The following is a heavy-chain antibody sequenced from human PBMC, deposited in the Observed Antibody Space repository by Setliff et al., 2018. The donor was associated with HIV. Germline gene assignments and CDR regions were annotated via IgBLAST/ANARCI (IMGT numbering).Heavy chain of an antibody. D-gene: IGHD3-22*01. CDR3: ARDRIEVLADSPHDVFDI. V-gene: IGHV4-4*07. CDR1: GDSVRGYY. CDR2: VHNSAGS. Sequence: SETLSLTCAVSGDSVRGYYWGWIRQPAGRGVEWIGRVHNSAGSNYTPSLKSRVTMSVDTAKNQLSLKLTAVSAADTAVYYCARDRIEVLADSPHDVFDIWGRGIMVTVSS. J-gene: IGHJ3*02.